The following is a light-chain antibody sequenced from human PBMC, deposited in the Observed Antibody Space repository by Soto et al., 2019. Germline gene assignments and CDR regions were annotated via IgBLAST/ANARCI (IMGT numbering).Light chain of an antibody. Sequence: EILLTQSPGTLSLSPGERATLSCGASQSVSSSYLAWYKQKPCQAPRLLIYGASNRATGIPDRLSGSGSGTEFTLTISRLEPEDFAVYYCQQYGSPGTFGHGTKVDIK. CDR1: QSVSSSY. V-gene: IGKV3-20*01. J-gene: IGKJ1*01. CDR2: GAS. CDR3: QQYGSPGT.